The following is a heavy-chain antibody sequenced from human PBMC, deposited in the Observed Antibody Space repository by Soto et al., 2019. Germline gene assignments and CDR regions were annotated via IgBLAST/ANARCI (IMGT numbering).Heavy chain of an antibody. Sequence: SETLSLTCTVSGGSISSGGYYWSWIRQHPGKGLEWIGYIYYSGSTYYNPSLKSRVTISVDTSKNQFSLKLSSVTAADTAVYYCARAAVVRDIVVVVAAIDYWGQGTLVTVSS. CDR2: IYYSGST. J-gene: IGHJ4*02. CDR3: ARAAVVRDIVVVVAAIDY. CDR1: GGSISSGGYY. V-gene: IGHV4-31*03. D-gene: IGHD2-15*01.